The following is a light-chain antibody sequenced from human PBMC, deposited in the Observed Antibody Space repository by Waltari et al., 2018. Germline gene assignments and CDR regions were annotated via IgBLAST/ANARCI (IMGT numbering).Light chain of an antibody. Sequence: DIVMTQSPESLAVALVERATLNCKSSRTVLSSSNNKNYLAWYQQKPGQPPKLLIYWTSTRDYGVPARFTGSGSGKDFTFTISSLQAQAASVYYCQKYYSIPLQFGGGTKVEIK. CDR1: RTVLSSSNNKNY. V-gene: IGKV4-1*01. CDR2: WTS. J-gene: IGKJ4*02. CDR3: QKYYSIPLQ.